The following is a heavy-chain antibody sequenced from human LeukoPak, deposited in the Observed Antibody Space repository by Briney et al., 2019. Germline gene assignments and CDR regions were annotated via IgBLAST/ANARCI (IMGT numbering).Heavy chain of an antibody. J-gene: IGHJ6*03. CDR2: INQDGSGK. V-gene: IGHV3-7*01. CDR1: GFTFSSYE. Sequence: GGSLRLSCAASGFTFSSYEMNWVRQAPGKGLEWVANINQDGSGKYYVDSVKGRFTISRDNAKNSLYLQMNSLRAEDTAVYYCARPQYFYYMDVWGKGTTVTVSS. CDR3: ARPQYFYYMDV.